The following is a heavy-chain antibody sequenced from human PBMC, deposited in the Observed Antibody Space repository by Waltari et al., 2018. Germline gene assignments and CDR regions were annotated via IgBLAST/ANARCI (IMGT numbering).Heavy chain of an antibody. V-gene: IGHV4-34*01. Sequence: QVQLQQWGAGLLKPSETLSLTCAVYGGSFSGYYWSWIRQPPGKGLGWIGEINHSGSTNYNPSLKSRVTISVDTSKNQFSLKLSSVTAADTAVYYCARPLYYYDSSGYFAWGQGTLVTVSS. D-gene: IGHD3-22*01. CDR1: GGSFSGYY. CDR3: ARPLYYYDSSGYFA. J-gene: IGHJ5*02. CDR2: INHSGST.